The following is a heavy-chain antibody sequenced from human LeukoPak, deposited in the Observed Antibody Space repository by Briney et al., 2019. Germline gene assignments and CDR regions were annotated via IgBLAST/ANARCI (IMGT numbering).Heavy chain of an antibody. CDR1: GGSISSSIYC. J-gene: IGHJ4*02. V-gene: IGHV4-39*07. CDR2: MYFSGST. CDR3: AREKPVFGATSLDS. D-gene: IGHD3-16*01. Sequence: SETLSLTCTVSGGSISSSIYCWVWIRQPPGRGLEWIGSMYFSGSTYYNPSLRSRATISVDTSDNRFSLRLRSVTAADTAVYYCAREKPVFGATSLDSWGQGTLVTVSS.